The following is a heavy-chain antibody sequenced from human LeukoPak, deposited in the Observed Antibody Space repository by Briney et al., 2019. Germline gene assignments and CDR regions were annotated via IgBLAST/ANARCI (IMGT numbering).Heavy chain of an antibody. V-gene: IGHV3-53*01. D-gene: IGHD6-13*01. J-gene: IGHJ4*02. Sequence: SGGSLRLSCAASGFIVSNSYMNWVRQTPGKGLEWVSVMHSGGSTYYSDSVKGRFTISRDNAKNTLYLQMNSLRAEDTAVYYCARDRPYSTSWYSFDSWGRGTLVTVSS. CDR3: ARDRPYSTSWYSFDS. CDR2: MHSGGST. CDR1: GFIVSNSY.